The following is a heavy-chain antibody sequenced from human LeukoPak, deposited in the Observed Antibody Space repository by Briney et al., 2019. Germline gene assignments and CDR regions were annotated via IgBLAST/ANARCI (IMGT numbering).Heavy chain of an antibody. CDR3: ARGGYSNRNWFDP. V-gene: IGHV1-46*04. CDR1: GYTFSSYY. D-gene: IGHD6-13*01. J-gene: IGHJ5*02. CDR2: ISPSGDYT. Sequence: GASVKVSCKASGYTFSSYYMHWVRQAPGQGLEWMGIISPSGDYTRYAQKLQGRVSMTLDTSTSTVYMELNSLESEDTAVYYCARGGYSNRNWFDPWGQGTLVTVSS.